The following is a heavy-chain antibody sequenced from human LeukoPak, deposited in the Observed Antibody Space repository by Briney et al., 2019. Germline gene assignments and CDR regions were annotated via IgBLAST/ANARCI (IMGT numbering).Heavy chain of an antibody. V-gene: IGHV3-48*01. Sequence: PGGSLRLSCAASGFTFSTYSMNWVRQAPGKGLELLSYITSSSSIRYFADSVKGRFTISRDNAKNSLYLQMNSLRVEDTAVYYCARGGHYDYVWGRYRQKDGFDYWGQGTLVTVSS. CDR3: ARGGHYDYVWGRYRQKDGFDY. CDR2: ITSSSSIR. D-gene: IGHD3-16*02. J-gene: IGHJ4*02. CDR1: GFTFSTYS.